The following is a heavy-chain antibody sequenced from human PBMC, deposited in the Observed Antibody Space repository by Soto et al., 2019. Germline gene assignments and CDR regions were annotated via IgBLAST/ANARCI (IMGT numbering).Heavy chain of an antibody. CDR2: IYYSGST. Sequence: ASETLSLTCTVSGDSISSSTYLWGWLRQPPGKGLEWIGNIYYSGSTYYNPSLKSRVTMSVDTSKNQFSLKLSSVSAADTAVYYCARHGGPSRTGTGFHYWGQGTLVTVSS. V-gene: IGHV4-39*01. D-gene: IGHD1-1*01. J-gene: IGHJ4*02. CDR3: ARHGGPSRTGTGFHY. CDR1: GDSISSSTYL.